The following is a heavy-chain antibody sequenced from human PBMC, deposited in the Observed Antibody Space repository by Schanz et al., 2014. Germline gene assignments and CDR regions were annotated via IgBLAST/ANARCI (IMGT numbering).Heavy chain of an antibody. Sequence: EVHLVESGGGLVQPGGSLRLSCASSGFSFTTYAMSWVRQAPGKGLEWVSFIYIGGNTYYADSVKGRFTISRDNSKNTLYLQMNSLRAEDTAVYYCARIGGSVFDYWGQGTLVTVSS. J-gene: IGHJ4*02. CDR2: FIYIGGNT. CDR3: ARIGGSVFDY. D-gene: IGHD3-10*01. CDR1: GFSFTTYA. V-gene: IGHV3-23*04.